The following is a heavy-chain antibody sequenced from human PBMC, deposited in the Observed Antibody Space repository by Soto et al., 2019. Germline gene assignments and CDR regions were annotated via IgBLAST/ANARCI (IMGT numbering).Heavy chain of an antibody. CDR3: TTMGTPATGLYFFDY. J-gene: IGHJ4*02. CDR1: GGSISSGNYY. Sequence: SETLSLTCTVSGGSISSGNYYWSWIRQPPGKGLEWIGFISYSGSTYYSTSLKSRVTISVDTSKSQFSLNLSFVTAADTSVYYCTTMGTPATGLYFFDYWGQGSLVTVSS. CDR2: ISYSGST. D-gene: IGHD2-15*01. V-gene: IGHV4-30-4*01.